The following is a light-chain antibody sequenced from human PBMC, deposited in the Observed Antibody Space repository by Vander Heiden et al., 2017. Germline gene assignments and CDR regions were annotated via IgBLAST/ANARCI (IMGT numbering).Light chain of an antibody. CDR1: QSISPY. V-gene: IGKV1-39*01. Sequence: DIQMTQSPSSLSASVGDRVTITCRASQSISPYLSWSQQKPGEAPKLLIYGASSLQSGVPSRFSGSGSGTDFTLTISSLQPEDFATYYCQQSLVVPYTFGQGTKLEIK. J-gene: IGKJ2*01. CDR2: GAS. CDR3: QQSLVVPYT.